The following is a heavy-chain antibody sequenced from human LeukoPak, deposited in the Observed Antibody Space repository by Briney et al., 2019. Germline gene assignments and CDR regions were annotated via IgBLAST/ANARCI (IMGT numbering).Heavy chain of an antibody. CDR3: ARRSEFGVLYYMDV. Sequence: PGGTLRLSCAASGFTFSTYSVNWVRQAPGKGLEWVSYISGSSGTIYYADSVKGRFTISRDNAKNSLYLQMNSLRAEDTAVYYCARRSEFGVLYYMDVWGKGTTVTVSS. J-gene: IGHJ6*03. CDR1: GFTFSTYS. V-gene: IGHV3-48*01. D-gene: IGHD3-16*01. CDR2: ISGSSGTI.